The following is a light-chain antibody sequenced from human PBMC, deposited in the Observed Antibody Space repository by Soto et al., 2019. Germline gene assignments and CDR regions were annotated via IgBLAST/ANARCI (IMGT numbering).Light chain of an antibody. CDR1: QKIGKN. CDR2: DTF. Sequence: VWTQSPVTLSLPPGERVTLSCRASQKIGKNLAWYQQRPGQAPRLLVYDTFNRATGIPPRFSGSGSGTDFAFTISSLELEDVAFYYCQQRSDWPWMFGQVTKVEVK. J-gene: IGKJ1*01. V-gene: IGKV3-11*01. CDR3: QQRSDWPWM.